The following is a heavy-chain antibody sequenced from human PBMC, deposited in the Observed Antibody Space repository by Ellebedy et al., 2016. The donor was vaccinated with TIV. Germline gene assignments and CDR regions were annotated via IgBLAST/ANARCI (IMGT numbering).Heavy chain of an antibody. D-gene: IGHD3-22*01. Sequence: GESLKISCAASGFTFSSYWMHWVRQAPGKGLVWVSYINNDGSSTSYADSVKGRFTISRDNAKNTLYLQMNSLRAEDTAVYYCARGGGYYYDSSGYYGGWFDPWGQGTLVTVSS. CDR2: INNDGSST. CDR1: GFTFSSYW. V-gene: IGHV3-74*01. CDR3: ARGGGYYYDSSGYYGGWFDP. J-gene: IGHJ5*02.